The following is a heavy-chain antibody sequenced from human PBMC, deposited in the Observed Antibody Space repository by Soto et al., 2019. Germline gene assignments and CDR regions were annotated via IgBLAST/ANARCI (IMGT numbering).Heavy chain of an antibody. D-gene: IGHD3-10*01. CDR3: AKAAAYHGSASSFPFAD. J-gene: IGHJ4*02. CDR2: ISGSGANT. Sequence: EVQLLESGGGLVQPGGSLRLSCAASGFSFSSYAMSWVRQAPGKGLEWVSSISGSGANTDYVDSVKGRFTVSRDNSKNTLYLQMSSLRGEDTAVYKCAKAAAYHGSASSFPFADWGLGTRVPVSS. V-gene: IGHV3-23*01. CDR1: GFSFSSYA.